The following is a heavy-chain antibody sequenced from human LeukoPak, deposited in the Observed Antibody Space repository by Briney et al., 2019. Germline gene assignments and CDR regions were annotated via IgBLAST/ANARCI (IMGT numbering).Heavy chain of an antibody. CDR1: GFTFDDYA. CDR3: AKDLFSGTVATPSFYYYGMDV. D-gene: IGHD6-19*01. J-gene: IGHJ6*02. CDR2: ISGGGGST. Sequence: PGGSLRLSCAASGFTFDDYAMHWVRQAPGKGLEWVAVISGGGGSTYFADSVKGRFTISRDNSKNSLYLQMNSLRTEDTALYYCAKDLFSGTVATPSFYYYGMDVWGQGTTVTVSS. V-gene: IGHV3-43*02.